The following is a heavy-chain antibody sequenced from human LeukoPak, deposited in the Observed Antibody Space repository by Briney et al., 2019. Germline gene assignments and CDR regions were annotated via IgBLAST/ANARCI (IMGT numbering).Heavy chain of an antibody. J-gene: IGHJ4*02. V-gene: IGHV3-48*04. Sequence: PGGSLRLSCAASGFTFSSYSMNWVRQAPGKGLEWVSYISSSSSTIYYADSVKGRFTISRDNAKNSLYLQMNSLRAEDTAVYYCARIGSSGWYYFDYWGQGTLVTVSS. D-gene: IGHD6-19*01. CDR2: ISSSSSTI. CDR3: ARIGSSGWYYFDY. CDR1: GFTFSSYS.